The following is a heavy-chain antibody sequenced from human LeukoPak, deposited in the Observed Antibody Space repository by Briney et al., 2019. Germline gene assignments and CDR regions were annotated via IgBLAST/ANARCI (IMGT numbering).Heavy chain of an antibody. Sequence: PGGSLRLSCAASGFTFSSYALTWLRHAPGKGLEWVSSISDSGDRTHYADSVKGRFTISRVNSKNTLFLQMSNLRTEDTAVYYCANSSLAWGQGTLVTVSS. CDR3: ANSSLA. V-gene: IGHV3-23*01. CDR1: GFTFSSYA. D-gene: IGHD6-6*01. J-gene: IGHJ4*02. CDR2: ISDSGDRT.